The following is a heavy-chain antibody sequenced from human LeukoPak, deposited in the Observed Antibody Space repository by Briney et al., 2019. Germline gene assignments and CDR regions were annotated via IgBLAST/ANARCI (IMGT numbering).Heavy chain of an antibody. J-gene: IGHJ6*02. CDR2: INHSGST. D-gene: IGHD3-9*01. V-gene: IGHV4-34*01. CDR1: GGSISTYY. CDR3: ASTILTGYFSRGRRYYYGMDV. Sequence: PSETLSLTCTVSGGSISTYYWSWIRQPPGKGLEWIGEINHSGSTNYNPSLKSRVTISVDTSKNQFSLKLSSVTAADTAVYYCASTILTGYFSRGRRYYYGMDVWGQGTTVTVSS.